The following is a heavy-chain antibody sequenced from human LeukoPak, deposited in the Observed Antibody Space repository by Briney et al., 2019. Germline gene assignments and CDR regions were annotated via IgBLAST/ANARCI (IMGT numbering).Heavy chain of an antibody. Sequence: SSETLSLTCTVSGGSISSYYWSWIRQPPGKGLEWIGYIYYSGSTNYNPSLKSRVTISVDTSKNQFSLKLSSVTAADTAVYYCARGEGENSYGYGFFDYWGQGTLVTVSS. CDR1: GGSISSYY. CDR2: IYYSGST. J-gene: IGHJ4*02. CDR3: ARGEGENSYGYGFFDY. D-gene: IGHD5-18*01. V-gene: IGHV4-59*12.